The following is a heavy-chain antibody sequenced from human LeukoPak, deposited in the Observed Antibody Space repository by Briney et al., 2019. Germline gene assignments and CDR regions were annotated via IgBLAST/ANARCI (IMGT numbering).Heavy chain of an antibody. J-gene: IGHJ4*02. V-gene: IGHV2-70*20. CDR2: IDWDDDK. CDR1: GFSLSTSGMC. CDR3: ARIAQYSGYDVFDY. Sequence: SGPALVKPTQTLTLTCTFSGFSLSTSGMCVSWVRQPPGKALEWLALIDWDDDKYYSTSLETRLTISKGTSKNQVVLTMTNMDPVDTATYYCARIAQYSGYDVFDYWGQGTLVTVSS. D-gene: IGHD5-12*01.